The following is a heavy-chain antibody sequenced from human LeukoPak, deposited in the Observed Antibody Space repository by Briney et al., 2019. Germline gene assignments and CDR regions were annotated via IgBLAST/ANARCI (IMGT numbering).Heavy chain of an antibody. CDR2: IYSDGST. D-gene: IGHD1-26*01. V-gene: IGHV3-53*01. Sequence: GGSLRLSCAASRLTFSSHWMHWVRQAPGKGLEWVSVIYSDGSTYYADSVKGRFTISRDNSKNTLDLQMTGLRAEDTAVYYCARERGRGRDSPWFDYWGQGTLVTVSS. CDR1: RLTFSSHW. CDR3: ARERGRGRDSPWFDY. J-gene: IGHJ4*02.